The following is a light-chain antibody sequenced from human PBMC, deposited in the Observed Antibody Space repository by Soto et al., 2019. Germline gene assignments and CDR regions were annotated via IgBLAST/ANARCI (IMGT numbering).Light chain of an antibody. CDR2: DAS. V-gene: IGKV3-11*01. Sequence: EIVLTQYAVTLSLSQEERAAXSCRXRQSVRSSYLAWYQQTPSQSPMLLIYDASNMSTRIPSIFSCRWSGADFNLTISSIGSEDFAVRYCPQRSSLRPIPFGQRP. J-gene: IGKJ5*01. CDR3: PQRSSLRPIP. CDR1: QSVRSSY.